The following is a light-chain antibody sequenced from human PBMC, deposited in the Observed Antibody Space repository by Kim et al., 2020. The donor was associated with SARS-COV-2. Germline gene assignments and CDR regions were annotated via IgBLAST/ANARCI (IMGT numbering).Light chain of an antibody. V-gene: IGLV4-69*01. J-gene: IGLJ3*02. CDR2: VDSDGSH. CDR1: SGHSTYA. CDR3: QTWDTGIRV. Sequence: SVKLTCALRSGHSTYAIAWHQQQPEKGPRYLMKVDSDGSHNKGDGIPDRFSGSSSGAERYLTISSLQSEDEADYYCQTWDTGIRVFGGGTQLTVL.